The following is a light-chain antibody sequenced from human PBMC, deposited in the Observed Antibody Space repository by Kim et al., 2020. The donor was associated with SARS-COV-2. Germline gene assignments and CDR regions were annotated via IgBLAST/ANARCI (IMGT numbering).Light chain of an antibody. J-gene: IGLJ2*01. CDR3: QAWDSSFVV. Sequence: VSPGQTASITCSGEKLGDKYACWYQQKPGQSPVLVIYQDSKRPSGIPERFSGSNSGNTATLTISGTQAMDEADYYCQAWDSSFVVFGGGTQLTVL. V-gene: IGLV3-1*01. CDR1: KLGDKY. CDR2: QDS.